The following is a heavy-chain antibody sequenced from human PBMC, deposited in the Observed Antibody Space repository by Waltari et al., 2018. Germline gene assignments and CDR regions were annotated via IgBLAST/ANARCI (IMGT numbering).Heavy chain of an antibody. J-gene: IGHJ5*02. CDR1: GYTFTGYY. Sequence: QVQLVQSGAEVKKPGASVKVSCKASGYTFTGYYMHCVRQAPGQGLEWMGRINPNSGGTNYAQKFQGRVTMTRDTSISTAYMELSRLRSDDTAVYYCARGSRPSMVQGVMRWFDPWGQGTLVTVSS. V-gene: IGHV1-2*06. CDR3: ARGSRPSMVQGVMRWFDP. CDR2: INPNSGGT. D-gene: IGHD3-10*01.